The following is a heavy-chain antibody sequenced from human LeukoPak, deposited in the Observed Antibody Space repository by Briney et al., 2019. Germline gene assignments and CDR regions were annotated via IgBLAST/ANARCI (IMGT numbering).Heavy chain of an antibody. CDR2: IYHSGST. J-gene: IGHJ4*02. CDR1: GGSISSSNW. Sequence: SGTLSLTCAVSGGSISSSNWWSGVRPPPGKGLEWIGEIYHSGSTNYNPSLKSRVTISVDKSKNQFSLKLSSVTAADTAVYYCASYIAAALYFDYWGQGTLVTVSS. D-gene: IGHD6-13*01. V-gene: IGHV4-4*02. CDR3: ASYIAAALYFDY.